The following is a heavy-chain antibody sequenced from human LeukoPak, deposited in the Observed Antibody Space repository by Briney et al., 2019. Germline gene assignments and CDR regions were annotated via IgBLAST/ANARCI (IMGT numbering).Heavy chain of an antibody. V-gene: IGHV1-8*01. CDR1: GCTFTSYD. CDR2: MNPNSGNT. Sequence: ASVKVSCKASGCTFTSYDINWVRQATGQGLEWMGWMNPNSGNTGYAQKFQGRVTMTRNTSISTAYMELSSLRSEDTAVYYCARLDYSNVLQDDYWGQGTLVTVSS. CDR3: ARLDYSNVLQDDY. D-gene: IGHD4-11*01. J-gene: IGHJ4*02.